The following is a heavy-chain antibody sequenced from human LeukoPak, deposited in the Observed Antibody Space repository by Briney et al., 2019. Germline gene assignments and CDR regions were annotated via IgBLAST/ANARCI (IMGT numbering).Heavy chain of an antibody. Sequence: PGGSLRLSCAASGFTFSSYGMHWVRQAPGKGLEWVAVIWYDGSNKYYADSVKGRFTISRDNSKNTLYLQMNSLRAEDTAVYYCARDLPYYYDSSGCLRDAFDIWGQGTMVTVSS. V-gene: IGHV3-33*01. D-gene: IGHD3-22*01. J-gene: IGHJ3*02. CDR2: IWYDGSNK. CDR3: ARDLPYYYDSSGCLRDAFDI. CDR1: GFTFSSYG.